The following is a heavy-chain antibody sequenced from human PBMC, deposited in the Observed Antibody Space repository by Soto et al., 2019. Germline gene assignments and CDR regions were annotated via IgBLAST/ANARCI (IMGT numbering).Heavy chain of an antibody. CDR3: ARGLKAAVRRVNYYFDY. CDR2: INHSGST. J-gene: IGHJ4*02. Sequence: SETLSLTWAVYGGSFSGYYWSWIRQPPGKGLEWIGEINHSGSTNYNPSLKSRVTISVDTSKNQFSLKLSSVTAADTAVYYCARGLKAAVRRVNYYFDYWGQGTLVTVSS. V-gene: IGHV4-34*01. D-gene: IGHD6-13*01. CDR1: GGSFSGYY.